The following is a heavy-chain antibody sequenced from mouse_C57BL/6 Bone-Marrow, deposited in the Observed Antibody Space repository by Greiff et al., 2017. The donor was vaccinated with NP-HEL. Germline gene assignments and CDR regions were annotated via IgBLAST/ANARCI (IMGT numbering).Heavy chain of an antibody. D-gene: IGHD4-1*01. Sequence: VQLQQPGAELVKPGASVKLSCKASGYTFTSYWMQWVKQRPGQGLEWIGEIDPSDSYTNYNQKFKGKATLTVDTSSSTAYMQLSSLTSEDSAVYYCARWDAWFAYWGQGTLVTVS. V-gene: IGHV1-50*01. CDR1: GYTFTSYW. CDR3: ARWDAWFAY. J-gene: IGHJ3*01. CDR2: IDPSDSYT.